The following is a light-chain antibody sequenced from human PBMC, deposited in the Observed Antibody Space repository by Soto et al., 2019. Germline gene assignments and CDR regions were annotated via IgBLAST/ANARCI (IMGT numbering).Light chain of an antibody. J-gene: IGKJ5*01. CDR2: DAS. V-gene: IGKV3-11*01. CDR3: QQRSNWIT. Sequence: EIVLTQSPATLSLSPGERATLSCRASQSVSSYLAWYQQKPGLAPRLLIYDASIRATGIPARFSGSGSGTDFTLTISRLEPEDFAVYHCQQRSNWITFGQGTRLEIK. CDR1: QSVSSY.